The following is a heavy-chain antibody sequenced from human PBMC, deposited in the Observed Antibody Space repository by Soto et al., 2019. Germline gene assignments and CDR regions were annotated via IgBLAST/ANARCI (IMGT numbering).Heavy chain of an antibody. D-gene: IGHD3-10*01. CDR1: GGSFISYA. V-gene: IGHV1-69*01. J-gene: IGHJ6*02. CDR2: IIPIFGTA. CDR3: AREGVTMVRGVIFYYYGMDV. Sequence: SVKVSCKASGGSFISYAIIWVRQAPGQGLEWMGGIIPIFGTANYAQKFQGRVTITADESTSTAYMELSSLRSEDTAVYYCAREGVTMVRGVIFYYYGMDVWGQGTTVTVSS.